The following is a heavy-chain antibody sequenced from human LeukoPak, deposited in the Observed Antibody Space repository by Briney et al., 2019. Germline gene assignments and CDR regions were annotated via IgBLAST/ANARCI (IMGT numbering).Heavy chain of an antibody. J-gene: IGHJ4*02. CDR3: ARSRRVGGVIVAFDY. CDR2: IWYDGSTK. D-gene: IGHD3-16*02. CDR1: GFTFSSYG. V-gene: IGHV3-33*01. Sequence: PGGSLRLSCAASGFTFSSYGMHWVRQAPGKGLEWVAVIWYDGSTKYYADSVKGRFIITRDNSTNTLYLQMNSLRADDTAAYYCARSRRVGGVIVAFDYWGQGPLVTVSS.